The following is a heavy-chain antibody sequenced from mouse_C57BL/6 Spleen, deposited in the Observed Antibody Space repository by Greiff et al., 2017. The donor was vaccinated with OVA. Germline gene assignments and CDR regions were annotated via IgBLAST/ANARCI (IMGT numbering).Heavy chain of an antibody. D-gene: IGHD2-5*01. CDR1: GYTFTSYW. CDR2: IDPSDSYT. V-gene: IGHV1-69*01. J-gene: IGHJ3*01. Sequence: QVQLQQPGAELVMPGASVKLSCKASGYTFTSYWMHWVKQRPGQGLEWIGEIDPSDSYTNYSQKFKGKSTLTVDKSSSTAYMQLSSLTSEDSAVYYCAREPYYSNWFAYWGQGTLVTVSA. CDR3: AREPYYSNWFAY.